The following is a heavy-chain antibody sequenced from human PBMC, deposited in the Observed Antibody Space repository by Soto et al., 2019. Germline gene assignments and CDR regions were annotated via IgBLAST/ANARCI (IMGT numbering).Heavy chain of an antibody. D-gene: IGHD3-22*01. CDR2: INPSGGST. V-gene: IGHV1-46*01. CDR1: GYTFTSYY. CDR3: ARDRYYYDSSGSDGMDV. Sequence: ASVKVSCKASGYTFTSYYMHGVRQAPGQGLEWMGIINPSGGSTSYAQKFQGRVTMTRDTSTSTVYMELSSLRSEDTAVYYCARDRYYYDSSGSDGMDVWGQGTTVTVSS. J-gene: IGHJ6*02.